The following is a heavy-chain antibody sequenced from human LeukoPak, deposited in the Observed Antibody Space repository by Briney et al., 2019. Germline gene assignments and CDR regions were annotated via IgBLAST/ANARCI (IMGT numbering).Heavy chain of an antibody. Sequence: GGSLRLSCAASGFTFSTYSMHWVRQAPGRGLEWVSSISLSGTYIYYADSVRGRFTISRDNAENSLYLQMNSLRAEDTAVYYCAPEPVETAMFMSWSYWGQGTLVTVSS. CDR1: GFTFSTYS. J-gene: IGHJ4*02. V-gene: IGHV3-21*01. CDR3: APEPVETAMFMSWSY. CDR2: ISLSGTYI. D-gene: IGHD5-18*01.